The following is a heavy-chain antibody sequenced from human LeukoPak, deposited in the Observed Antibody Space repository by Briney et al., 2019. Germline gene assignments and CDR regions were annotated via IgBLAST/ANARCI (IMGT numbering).Heavy chain of an antibody. D-gene: IGHD3-10*01. Sequence: ASVTVSCKASGYTFTGYYMHWVRQAPGQGLEWMGWINPNSGGTNYAQTFQGRVTMTRDTSISTAYMELSRQRAEDRAVYYGARTPRGVGGGEAFDIWGQGTMVTVSS. V-gene: IGHV1-2*02. CDR3: ARTPRGVGGGEAFDI. CDR1: GYTFTGYY. J-gene: IGHJ3*02. CDR2: INPNSGGT.